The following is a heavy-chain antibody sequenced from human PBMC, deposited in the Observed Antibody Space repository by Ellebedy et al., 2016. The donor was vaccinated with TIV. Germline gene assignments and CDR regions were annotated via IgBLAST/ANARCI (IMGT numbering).Heavy chain of an antibody. CDR3: ARVARYGDRRNPFDY. J-gene: IGHJ4*02. V-gene: IGHV3-11*04. CDR1: GFTFSDYY. CDR2: ISSSGSTI. Sequence: GGSLRLSXAASGFTFSDYYMSWIRQAPGKGLEWVSYISSSGSTIYYADSVKGRFTISRDNAKNSLYLQMSSLRVDDMAVYYCARVARYGDRRNPFDYWGQGTLVTVSS. D-gene: IGHD4-17*01.